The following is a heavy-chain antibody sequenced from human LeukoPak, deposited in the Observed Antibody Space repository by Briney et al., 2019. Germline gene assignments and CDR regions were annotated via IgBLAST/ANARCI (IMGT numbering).Heavy chain of an antibody. V-gene: IGHV3-48*03. CDR1: GFTFSSYE. D-gene: IGHD3-3*01. CDR3: ARQMYHDFWSGYSTFDY. Sequence: GGSLRLSCEASGFTFSSYEMNWVRQAPGKGLEWVSYISSSGNTIYYADSVKGRFTISRDNAKNSLYLQMNSLRAEDTAVYYCARQMYHDFWSGYSTFDYWSQGTLVTVSP. CDR2: ISSSGNTI. J-gene: IGHJ4*02.